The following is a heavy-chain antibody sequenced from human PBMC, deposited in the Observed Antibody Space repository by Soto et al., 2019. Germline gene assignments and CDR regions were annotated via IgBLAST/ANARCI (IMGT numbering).Heavy chain of an antibody. V-gene: IGHV4-39*01. CDR1: GGSVSSSSYY. D-gene: IGHD3-10*01. CDR2: IYYSGST. J-gene: IGHJ2*01. CDR3: ARPYYYGSGSYYRGWYFDL. Sequence: QLQLQESGPGLVKPSETLSLTCTVSGGSVSSSSYYWGWIRQPPGKGLEWIGSIYYSGSTYYNPSLKSRVTISVDTSKNQFSLKLSSVTAADTAVYYCARPYYYGSGSYYRGWYFDLWGRGTLVTVSS.